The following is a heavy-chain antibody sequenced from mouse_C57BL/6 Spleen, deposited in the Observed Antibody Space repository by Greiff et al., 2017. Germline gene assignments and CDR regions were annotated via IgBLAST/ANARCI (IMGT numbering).Heavy chain of an antibody. V-gene: IGHV6-3*01. CDR2: IRLKSDNYAT. Sequence: DVKLVESGGGLVQPGGSMKLSCVASGFTFSNYWMNWVRQSPEKGLEWVAQIRLKSDNYATHYAESVKGRFTISRDDSKSSVYLQMNNLRAEDTGIYYCTGPNWEIAYWGQGTLVTVSA. CDR1: GFTFSNYW. CDR3: TGPNWEIAY. D-gene: IGHD4-1*02. J-gene: IGHJ3*01.